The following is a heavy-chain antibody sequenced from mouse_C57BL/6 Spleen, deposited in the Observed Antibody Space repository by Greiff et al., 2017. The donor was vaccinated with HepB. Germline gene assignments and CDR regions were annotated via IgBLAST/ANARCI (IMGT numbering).Heavy chain of an antibody. V-gene: IGHV1-50*01. CDR3: ARRRNSAWFAY. CDR1: GFTFTSYW. CDR2: IDPSDSNT. J-gene: IGHJ3*01. Sequence: QVQLKQPGAELVKPGASVKLSCKASGFTFTSYWMQWVKQRPGQGLEWIGEIDPSDSNTNYNQKFKGKATLTVNTSSSTAYMQLSSLTSEDSAVYYCARRRNSAWFAYWGQGTLVTVSA.